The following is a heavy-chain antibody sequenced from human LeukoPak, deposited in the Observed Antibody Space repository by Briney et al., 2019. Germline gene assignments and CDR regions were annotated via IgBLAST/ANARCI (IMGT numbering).Heavy chain of an antibody. D-gene: IGHD6-19*01. V-gene: IGHV5-51*01. Sequence: GESLQISCQGSGYRFTSYWIGWVRPMPGKGLEWMGIIYPGDSDTRYSPSFQGQVTISADKSISTAYLQWSSLKASDTAMYYCARLPTPEQWPYYWGQGTLVTVSS. J-gene: IGHJ4*02. CDR3: ARLPTPEQWPYY. CDR1: GYRFTSYW. CDR2: IYPGDSDT.